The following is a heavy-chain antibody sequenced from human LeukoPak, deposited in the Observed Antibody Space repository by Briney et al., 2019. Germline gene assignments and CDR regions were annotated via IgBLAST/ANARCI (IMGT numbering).Heavy chain of an antibody. CDR1: GGSFSGYY. V-gene: IGHV4-34*09. J-gene: IGHJ3*02. Sequence: SETLSLTCAVYGGSFSGYYWSWIRQPPGKGLEWIGYIYYSGSTYYNPSLKSRVTISVDTSKNQFSLKLSSVTAADTAVYYCARAGSVVVPAAIRAFDIWGQGTMVTVSS. CDR3: ARAGSVVVPAAIRAFDI. D-gene: IGHD2-2*02. CDR2: IYYSGST.